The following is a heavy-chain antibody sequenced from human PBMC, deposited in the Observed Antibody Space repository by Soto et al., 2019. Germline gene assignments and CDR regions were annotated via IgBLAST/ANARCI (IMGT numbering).Heavy chain of an antibody. D-gene: IGHD2-2*01. CDR3: ARGIATDQLSH. J-gene: IGHJ4*02. Sequence: ASVKVSGKASGYTFSRYTMHLVRQAPGQRLEWMGWINPDNGNTKSSQKFQDSVIITRDTSASTAYMDLSSLRYEDTAVYYCARGIATDQLSHWGQGSLVTVAS. CDR2: INPDNGNT. V-gene: IGHV1-3*01. CDR1: GYTFSRYT.